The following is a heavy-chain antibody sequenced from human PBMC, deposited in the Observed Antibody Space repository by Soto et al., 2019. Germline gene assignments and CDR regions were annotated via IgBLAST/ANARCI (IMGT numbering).Heavy chain of an antibody. CDR1: GFTFSSYA. CDR2: ISYDGSNK. J-gene: IGHJ5*02. V-gene: IGHV3-30-3*01. Sequence: QVQLVESGGGVVQPGRSLRLSCAASGFTFSSYAMHWVRQAPGKGLEWVAVISYDGSNKYYADSVKGRFTISRDNSKKPLYLQMKSLRAEDTAVYYCARSGFDCGGDCVHNWFDPWGQGTLVTVSS. D-gene: IGHD2-21*02. CDR3: ARSGFDCGGDCVHNWFDP.